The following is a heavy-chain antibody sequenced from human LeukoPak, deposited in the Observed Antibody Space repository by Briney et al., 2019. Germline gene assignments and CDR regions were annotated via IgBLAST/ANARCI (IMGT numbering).Heavy chain of an antibody. CDR2: ISYDGSNK. V-gene: IGHV3-30-3*01. CDR3: ASGTTVDLFDY. J-gene: IGHJ4*02. CDR1: GFTFSSYA. Sequence: QPGRSLRLSCAASGFTFSSYAMHWVRQAPGKGLEWVAVISYDGSNKYYADSVKGRFTISRGNSKNTLYLQMNSLRAEDTAVYYCASGTTVDLFDYWGQGTLVTVSS. D-gene: IGHD4-23*01.